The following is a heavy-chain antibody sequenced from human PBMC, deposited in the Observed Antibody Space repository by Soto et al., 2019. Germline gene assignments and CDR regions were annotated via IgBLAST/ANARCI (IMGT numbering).Heavy chain of an antibody. CDR1: GGSISSSSYY. D-gene: IGHD6-13*01. V-gene: IGHV4-39*01. Sequence: SETLSLTCTVSGGSISSSSYYWGWIRQPPGKGLEWIGNVYYSGSTNYNPSLKSRVTISVDTSKNQFSLKLSSVTAADTAVYYCARHPAAGGYYYYYYYMDVWGKGTTVTVSS. CDR2: VYYSGST. CDR3: ARHPAAGGYYYYYYYMDV. J-gene: IGHJ6*03.